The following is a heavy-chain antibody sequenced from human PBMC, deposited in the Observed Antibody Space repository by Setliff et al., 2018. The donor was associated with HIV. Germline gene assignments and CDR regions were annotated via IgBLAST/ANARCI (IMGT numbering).Heavy chain of an antibody. CDR3: ARDHIAARSVDY. V-gene: IGHV1-46*02. Sequence: ASVKVSCKTSAYTFNSYYMHWIRQAPGQGLEWMGSIGPSGSSTTYAQNFQGRVTMSRDTSTNTVYMELSSLRSEDTAVYYCARDHIAARSVDYWGQGTLVTVSS. D-gene: IGHD6-6*01. J-gene: IGHJ4*02. CDR1: AYTFNSYY. CDR2: IGPSGSST.